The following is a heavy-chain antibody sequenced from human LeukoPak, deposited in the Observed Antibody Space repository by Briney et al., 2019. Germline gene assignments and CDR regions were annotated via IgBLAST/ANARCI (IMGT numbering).Heavy chain of an antibody. CDR2: ITWNSANI. Sequence: GGSLRLSCAASGFTFYDYVMHWVRQAPGKGLEWVSCITWNSANIGYADSVKGRFTISRDNAENSLYLQMNSLRPEDTAIYYCAKGSPYYYDAWGQGTLVTVSS. CDR3: AKGSPYYYDA. V-gene: IGHV3-9*01. CDR1: GFTFYDYV. J-gene: IGHJ4*02.